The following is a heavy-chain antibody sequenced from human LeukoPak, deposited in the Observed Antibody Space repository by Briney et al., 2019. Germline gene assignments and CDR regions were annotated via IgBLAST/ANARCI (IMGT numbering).Heavy chain of an antibody. Sequence: GGSLRLSCAASGFTFSSYAMSWVRQAPGQGLEWVSAMSGSGGRTYYADSVKGRVTISRENSKNTVYLQMNSLRAEDTAVYYCAKRDRDYYDSSGYYRGLWGQGTLVTVSS. CDR1: GFTFSSYA. V-gene: IGHV3-23*01. CDR3: AKRDRDYYDSSGYYRGL. J-gene: IGHJ4*02. CDR2: MSGSGGRT. D-gene: IGHD3-22*01.